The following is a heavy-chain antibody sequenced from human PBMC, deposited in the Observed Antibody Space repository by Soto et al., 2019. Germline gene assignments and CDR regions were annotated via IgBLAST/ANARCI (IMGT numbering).Heavy chain of an antibody. J-gene: IGHJ6*02. D-gene: IGHD3-3*01. CDR2: ISAYNGQR. V-gene: IGHV1-18*01. CDR3: ATALRFLEWLPSMDV. Sequence: ASVKVSCKGSGYTFTSYGFNWVRQAPGQGLEWMGWISAYNGQRNYAQKFQDRVTMTIETSTRTAYMELRSLRSDDTAVYYCATALRFLEWLPSMDVWGQGTTVTVSS. CDR1: GYTFTSYG.